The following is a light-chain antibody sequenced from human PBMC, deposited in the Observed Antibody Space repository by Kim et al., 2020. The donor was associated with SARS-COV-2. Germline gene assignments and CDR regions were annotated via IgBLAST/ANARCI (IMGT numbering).Light chain of an antibody. CDR1: QSVATNS. CDR2: GAS. J-gene: IGKJ4*01. Sequence: PGESATLSCRASQSVATNSLAWYQQIPGRAPRLLIYGASNRAVGVPDRFSGSGSGTDFTLTINRLEPEDFAVYYCQQYGTSPRVTFGGGTKV. V-gene: IGKV3-20*01. CDR3: QQYGTSPRVT.